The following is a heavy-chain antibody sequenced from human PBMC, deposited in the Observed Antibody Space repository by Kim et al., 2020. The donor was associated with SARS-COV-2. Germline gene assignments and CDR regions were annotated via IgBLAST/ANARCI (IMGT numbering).Heavy chain of an antibody. Sequence: GGSLRLSCAASGFTFSTYWMAWVRQAPGKGLEWLANIKQDGTEKQHVDSVRGRFTISRDNTRNSLYLQMNSLRVEDTAVYYCVSDCGGDCYTYWGQGALV. D-gene: IGHD2-21*01. V-gene: IGHV3-7*01. CDR2: IKQDGTEK. CDR3: VSDCGGDCYTY. J-gene: IGHJ4*02. CDR1: GFTFSTYW.